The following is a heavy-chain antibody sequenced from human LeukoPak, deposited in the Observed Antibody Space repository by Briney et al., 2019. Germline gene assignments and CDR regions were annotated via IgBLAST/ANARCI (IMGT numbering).Heavy chain of an antibody. CDR1: GFTFSSYS. CDR2: ISSSSSTI. Sequence: GGSLRLSCAASGFTFSSYSMNWVRQAPGKGLEWVSYISSSSSTIYYADSVKGRFTISRDNAKNSLYLQMNSLRAEDTAVYYCAKDVFELYDIYDHWGQGTLVTVSS. J-gene: IGHJ4*02. V-gene: IGHV3-48*01. D-gene: IGHD3-9*01. CDR3: AKDVFELYDIYDH.